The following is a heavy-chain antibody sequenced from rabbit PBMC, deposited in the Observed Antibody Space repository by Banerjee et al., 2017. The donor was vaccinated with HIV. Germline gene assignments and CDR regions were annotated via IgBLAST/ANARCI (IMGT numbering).Heavy chain of an antibody. J-gene: IGHJ3*01. CDR1: GIDFSSSFW. CDR2: IYPTYGAT. V-gene: IGHV1S45*01. Sequence: QEQLVESGGGLVTLGGSLKLTCKASGIDFSSSFWISWVRQTPGKGLEWIGCIYPTYGATDYASWVNGRFTISKTSSTTLTLQMTSLTAADTATYFCARGDTYGYVGYAYDTGPTRLDLWGQGTLVTVS. CDR3: ARGDTYGYVGYAYDTGPTRLDL. D-gene: IGHD6-1*01.